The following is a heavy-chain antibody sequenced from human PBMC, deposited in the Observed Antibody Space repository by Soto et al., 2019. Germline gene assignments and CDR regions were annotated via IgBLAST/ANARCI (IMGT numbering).Heavy chain of an antibody. D-gene: IGHD2-21*02. J-gene: IGHJ4*02. V-gene: IGHV3-15*07. CDR2: IKSKTDGGTT. CDR3: TTDQAYCGGDCYFDY. Sequence: EVQLVESGGGLVKPGGSLRLSCAASGFTFSNAWMNWVRQAPGKGLEWVGRIKSKTDGGTTDYAAPVKGRFTISRDDSKNTLYRQMNSLKTEDTAVYYCTTDQAYCGGDCYFDYWGQGTLVTVSS. CDR1: GFTFSNAW.